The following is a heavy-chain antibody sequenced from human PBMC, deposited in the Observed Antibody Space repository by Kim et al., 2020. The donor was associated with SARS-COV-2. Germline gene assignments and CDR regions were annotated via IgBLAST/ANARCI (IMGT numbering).Heavy chain of an antibody. V-gene: IGHV7-4-1*02. Sequence: ASVKVSCKASGYTFTSYAMNWVRQAPGQGLEWMGWINTNTGNPTYAQGFTGRFVFSLDTSVNTAYLQISSLKAEDSAVYYCTRGRAPSITIFGVVIDGHWFDPWGQGTLVTVSS. D-gene: IGHD3-3*01. CDR1: GYTFTSYA. J-gene: IGHJ5*02. CDR2: INTNTGNP. CDR3: TRGRAPSITIFGVVIDGHWFDP.